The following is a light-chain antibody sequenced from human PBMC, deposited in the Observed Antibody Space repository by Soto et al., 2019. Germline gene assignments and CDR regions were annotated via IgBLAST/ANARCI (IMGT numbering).Light chain of an antibody. CDR1: QSVSNNY. J-gene: IGKJ3*01. CDR2: GVS. CDR3: QQYDRSPFT. V-gene: IGKV3-20*01. Sequence: EIVLTQSPGTLSLSPGERATLSCRASQSVSNNYLAWFQQKPGQAPRVLIYGVSSRATGIPDRFSGSGSGTDFTLTISSLEPEDFAVDYCQQYDRSPFTFGPGTKVDIK.